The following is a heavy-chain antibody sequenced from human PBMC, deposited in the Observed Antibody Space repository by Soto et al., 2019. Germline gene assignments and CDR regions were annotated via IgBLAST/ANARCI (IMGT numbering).Heavy chain of an antibody. D-gene: IGHD5-12*01. V-gene: IGHV3-23*01. J-gene: IGHJ4*02. CDR3: AKDAIAGDGVWLAHD. CDR1: GFTFSSYA. Sequence: GGSLRLSCAASGFTFSSYAMIWIRQVPGRGLEWVSGLYGSGRGIHYSDSVKGRFTISRDNSAYSVYLQMNNLRVDDTAVYYCAKDAIAGDGVWLAHDWGQGTVVTVSS. CDR2: LYGSGRGI.